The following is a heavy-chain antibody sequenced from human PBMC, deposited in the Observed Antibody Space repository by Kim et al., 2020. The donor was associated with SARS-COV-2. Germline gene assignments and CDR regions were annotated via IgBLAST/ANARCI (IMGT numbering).Heavy chain of an antibody. CDR3: AREYSYGFDY. CDR2: NP. V-gene: IGHV7-4-1*02. D-gene: IGHD5-18*01. Sequence: NPTYAPRLTGRFVFSLDTSVSTAYLQISSLKAEDTAVYYCAREYSYGFDYWGQGTLVTVSS. J-gene: IGHJ4*02.